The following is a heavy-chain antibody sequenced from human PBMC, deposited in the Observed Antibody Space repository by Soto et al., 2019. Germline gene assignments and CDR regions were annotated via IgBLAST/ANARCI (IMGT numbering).Heavy chain of an antibody. Sequence: SETLSLTCAVYGGSFSGYYWSWIRQPPGKGLEWIGEINHSGSTNYNPSLKSRVTISVDTSKNQFSLKLSSVTAADTAVYYCARAVLFRYYYYGMDVWGQGTTVTISS. CDR3: ARAVLFRYYYYGMDV. V-gene: IGHV4-34*01. CDR2: INHSGST. CDR1: GGSFSGYY. D-gene: IGHD2-8*01. J-gene: IGHJ6*02.